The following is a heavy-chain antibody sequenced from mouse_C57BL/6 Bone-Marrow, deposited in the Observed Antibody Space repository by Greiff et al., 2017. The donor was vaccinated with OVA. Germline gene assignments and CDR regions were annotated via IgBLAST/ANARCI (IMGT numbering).Heavy chain of an antibody. Sequence: EVQLVESGGGLVKPGGSLKLSCAASGFTFSSYAMSWVRQTPEKRLEWVATISDGGSYTYYPDNVKGRFTISRDNAKNNLYLQMSHLKSEDTAMYYCAREGWLLRDYWGQGTTLTVSS. V-gene: IGHV5-4*01. CDR1: GFTFSSYA. D-gene: IGHD2-3*01. J-gene: IGHJ2*01. CDR2: ISDGGSYT. CDR3: AREGWLLRDY.